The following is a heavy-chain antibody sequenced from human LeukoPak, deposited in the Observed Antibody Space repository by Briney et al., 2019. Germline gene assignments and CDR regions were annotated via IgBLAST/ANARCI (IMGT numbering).Heavy chain of an antibody. CDR2: ISYDGSNK. Sequence: GRSLRLSCAASGFTFSSYAMHWVRQAPGKGLEWAAVISYDGSNKYYADSVKGRFTISRDNSKNTLYLQMNSLRAEDTAVYYCARGGALYYYDSSSGAFDIWGQGTMVTVSS. CDR3: ARGGALYYYDSSSGAFDI. V-gene: IGHV3-30-3*01. J-gene: IGHJ3*02. CDR1: GFTFSSYA. D-gene: IGHD3-22*01.